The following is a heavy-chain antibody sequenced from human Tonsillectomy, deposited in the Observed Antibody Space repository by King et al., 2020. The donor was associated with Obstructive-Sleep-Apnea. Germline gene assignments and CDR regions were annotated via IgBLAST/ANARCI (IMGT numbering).Heavy chain of an antibody. CDR2: IYYTGST. J-gene: IGHJ3*02. CDR1: GGSISSGGYY. CDR3: ARGWQLYIAFDI. D-gene: IGHD2-15*01. V-gene: IGHV4-31*03. Sequence: QVPLQESGPGLVKPSQTLSLTCTVSGGSISSGGYYWTWIRQHPGKGLDWIGYIYYTGSTYYNPSLKSRVTISVDTSKNQFSLKLSSVTAADTAVYYCARGWQLYIAFDIWGQGTMVTVSS.